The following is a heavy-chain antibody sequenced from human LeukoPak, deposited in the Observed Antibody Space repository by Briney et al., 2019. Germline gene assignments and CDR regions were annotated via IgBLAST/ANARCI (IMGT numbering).Heavy chain of an antibody. CDR3: AKRASTTVTTPRYYFDY. Sequence: GGSLRLPCAASGFTFSSYAMSWVRQAPGKGLEWVSAISGSGGSTYYADSVKGRFTISRDNSKNTLYLQMNSLRAEDTAVYYCAKRASTTVTTPRYYFDYWGQGTLVTVSS. CDR1: GFTFSSYA. V-gene: IGHV3-23*01. J-gene: IGHJ4*02. CDR2: ISGSGGST. D-gene: IGHD4-17*01.